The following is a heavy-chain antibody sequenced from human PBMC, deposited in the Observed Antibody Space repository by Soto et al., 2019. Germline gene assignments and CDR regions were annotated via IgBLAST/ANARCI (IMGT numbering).Heavy chain of an antibody. J-gene: IGHJ4*02. CDR3: ARDTVSGSLTDY. CDR2: IKHDGTEK. Sequence: GGSLRLSCAASEFTFSSYWMTWVRQPPGKGLEWVANIKHDGTEKYYVDSVRGRFTISRDNAKNSLYLQMNSLRVEDTAVYYCARDTVSGSLTDYWGQGTLVTVS. D-gene: IGHD1-26*01. CDR1: EFTFSSYW. V-gene: IGHV3-7*04.